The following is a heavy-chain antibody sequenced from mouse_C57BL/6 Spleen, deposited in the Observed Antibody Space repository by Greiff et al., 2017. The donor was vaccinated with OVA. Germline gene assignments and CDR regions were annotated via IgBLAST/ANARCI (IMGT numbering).Heavy chain of an antibody. V-gene: IGHV1-61*01. CDR2: IYPSDSET. CDR3: ARWDGGVAY. J-gene: IGHJ3*01. Sequence: VQLQQPGAELVRPGSSVKLSCKASGYTFTSYWMDWVKQRPGQGLEWIGNIYPSDSETPYNQKFKDKATLTVDKSSSTAYMQLSSLTSEDSAVYYCARWDGGVAYWGQGTLVTVSA. D-gene: IGHD1-1*02. CDR1: GYTFTSYW.